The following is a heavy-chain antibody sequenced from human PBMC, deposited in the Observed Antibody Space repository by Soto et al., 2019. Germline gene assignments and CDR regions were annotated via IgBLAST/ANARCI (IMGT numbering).Heavy chain of an antibody. CDR3: ARGGRYYDSSGYSR. CDR2: IYYSGST. J-gene: IGHJ4*02. Sequence: SETLSLTCTVSGGSISSYYWSWIRQPPGKGLEWIGYIYYSGSTNYNPSLKSRVTISVDTSKNQFSLKLSSVTAADTAVYYCARGGRYYDSSGYSRRGQGTLVTVSS. CDR1: GGSISSYY. V-gene: IGHV4-59*01. D-gene: IGHD3-22*01.